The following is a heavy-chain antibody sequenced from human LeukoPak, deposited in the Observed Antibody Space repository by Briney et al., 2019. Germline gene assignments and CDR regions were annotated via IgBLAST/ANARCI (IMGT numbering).Heavy chain of an antibody. V-gene: IGHV4-39*07. D-gene: IGHD3-22*01. CDR3: AREAGYYYDSSGYRPAYYMDV. Sequence: SETLSLTCTVSGGSMSSSSYYWGWIRQPPGKGLEWIGSIYYSESTYQNPSLKSRVTISVDTSKNQFSLKLSSVTAADTAVYYCAREAGYYYDSSGYRPAYYMDVWGKGTTVTVSS. J-gene: IGHJ6*03. CDR2: IYYSEST. CDR1: GGSMSSSSYY.